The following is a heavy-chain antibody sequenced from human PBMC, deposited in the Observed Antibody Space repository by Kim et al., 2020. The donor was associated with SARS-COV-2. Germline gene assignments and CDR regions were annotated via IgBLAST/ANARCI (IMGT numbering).Heavy chain of an antibody. CDR2: INPNSGGT. Sequence: ASVKVSCKASGYTFTGYYMLWVRQAPGQGLEWMGRINPNSGGTNYAQKFQGRVTMTRDTSISTAYMELSRLRSDDTAVYYCARNDYDYYYFDYWGQGTLVTVSS. D-gene: IGHD3-22*01. J-gene: IGHJ4*02. CDR3: ARNDYDYYYFDY. V-gene: IGHV1-2*06. CDR1: GYTFTGYY.